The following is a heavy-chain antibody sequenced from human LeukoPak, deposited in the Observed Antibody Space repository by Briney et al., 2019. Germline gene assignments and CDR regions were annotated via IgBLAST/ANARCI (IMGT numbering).Heavy chain of an antibody. CDR3: ARDLSGHEARGYYFDY. D-gene: IGHD2-15*01. J-gene: IGHJ4*02. CDR2: ISSSSSPI. Sequence: GGSLRLSCVASGFTFSSYSMNWVRQAPGKGLEWVSYISSSSSPIYYTDSVKGRFTISRDNAKNSLYLQMNSLRAEDTAVYYCARDLSGHEARGYYFDYWGQGALVTVFS. CDR1: GFTFSSYS. V-gene: IGHV3-48*04.